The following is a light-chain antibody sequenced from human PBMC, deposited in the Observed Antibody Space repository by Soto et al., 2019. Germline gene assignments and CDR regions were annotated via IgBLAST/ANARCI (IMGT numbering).Light chain of an antibody. CDR3: GSYAGSSTFYV. Sequence: QSALTQPASVSGSPGQSITISCTGTSSDVGSYNLVSWYQQHPGKAPKLMIYEVSKWPSGVSNRFSGSKSGNTASLTISGLLAEDEADHYCGSYAGSSTFYVSGTGTKVTVL. CDR2: EVS. CDR1: SSDVGSYNL. J-gene: IGLJ1*01. V-gene: IGLV2-23*02.